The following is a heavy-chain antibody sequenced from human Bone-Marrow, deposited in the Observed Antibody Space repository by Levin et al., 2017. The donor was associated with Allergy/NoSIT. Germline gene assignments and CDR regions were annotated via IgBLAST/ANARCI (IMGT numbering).Heavy chain of an antibody. J-gene: IGHJ3*02. CDR1: GLTFSVSY. CDR3: ARDRSGIGGTFDI. D-gene: IGHD3-10*01. V-gene: IGHV3-11*05. CDR2: INPSGSFS. Sequence: GGSLRLSCEASGLTFSVSYMAWIRQAPGKGLEWVSNINPSGSFSRYTDSVKGRFTISRDNAKNSVYLQMNSLKAEDTAVYYCARDRSGIGGTFDIWGQGTMVTVSS.